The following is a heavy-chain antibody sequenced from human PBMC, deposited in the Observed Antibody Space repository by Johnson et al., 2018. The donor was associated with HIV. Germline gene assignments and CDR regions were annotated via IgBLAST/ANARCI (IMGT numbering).Heavy chain of an antibody. CDR1: GFTFDDYA. CDR2: ISWNSGSV. V-gene: IGHV3-9*01. D-gene: IGHD3-10*01. J-gene: IGHJ3*02. Sequence: VQLVESGGGVVQPGRSLRLSCAASGFTFDDYAMHWVRQAPGKGLEWVSGISWNSGSVGYADSVKGRLTISRDNSKKSLYLDMNSLRAEDTAFYYCAKDMLPWFGEFPWAFDVFDIWGQGTMVTVSS. CDR3: AKDMLPWFGEFPWAFDVFDI.